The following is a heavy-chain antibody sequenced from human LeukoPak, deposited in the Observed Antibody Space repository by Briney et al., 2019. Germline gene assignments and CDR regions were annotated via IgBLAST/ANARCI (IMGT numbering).Heavy chain of an antibody. CDR1: GGSISSYY. D-gene: IGHD2-2*01. Sequence: SETLSLTCTVSGGSISSYYWSWIRQPPGKGLEWIGEINHSGSTYYNPSLKSRVTISVDTSKNQFSLKLSSVTAADTAVYYCARQRTYCSSTSCYLEYFDYWGQGTLVTVSS. CDR2: INHSGST. J-gene: IGHJ4*02. V-gene: IGHV4-34*01. CDR3: ARQRTYCSSTSCYLEYFDY.